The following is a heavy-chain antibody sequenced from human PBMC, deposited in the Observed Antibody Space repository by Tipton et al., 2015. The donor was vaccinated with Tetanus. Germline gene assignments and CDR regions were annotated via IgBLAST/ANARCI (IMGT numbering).Heavy chain of an antibody. Sequence: TLSLTCTVSGGSFSSGGYFWSWIRQRPGKGLEWILYIYYSGTTYYNPSLKSRITMSVDTSKNQFSLKLTSVTAVDTAVYYCARTRSTYGTNFDYWGQGTLVTVSS. CDR1: GGSFSSGGYF. V-gene: IGHV4-31*03. D-gene: IGHD3-10*01. CDR2: IYYSGTT. J-gene: IGHJ4*02. CDR3: ARTRSTYGTNFDY.